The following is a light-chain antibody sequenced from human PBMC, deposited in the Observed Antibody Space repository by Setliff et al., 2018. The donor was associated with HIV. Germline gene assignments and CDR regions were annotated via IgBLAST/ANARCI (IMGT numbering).Light chain of an antibody. CDR3: SSYKTGNTLV. J-gene: IGLJ3*02. Sequence: QSALTQPASVSGSPGQSITISCTGTSSDVGGYSYVSWYQQHPGKAPKLIIYEVRNRPSGVSNRFSGSKSGNTASLTISGLQAEDEADYYCSSYKTGNTLVFGGGTKVTVL. CDR1: SSDVGGYSY. CDR2: EVR. V-gene: IGLV2-14*01.